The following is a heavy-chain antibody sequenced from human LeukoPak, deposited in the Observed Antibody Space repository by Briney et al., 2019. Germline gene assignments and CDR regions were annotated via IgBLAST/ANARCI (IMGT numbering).Heavy chain of an antibody. Sequence: GXXLXXSCAASGFTFSNYWMNWVRQAPGXGLEWVANIKQDGSEKYYVDSVKGRFTISRDNAKNSLYLQMNSLRAEDTAVYYCASGQLVLGYWGQGTLVTVSS. V-gene: IGHV3-7*01. CDR2: IKQDGSEK. D-gene: IGHD6-13*01. CDR1: GFTFSNYW. J-gene: IGHJ4*02. CDR3: ASGQLVLGY.